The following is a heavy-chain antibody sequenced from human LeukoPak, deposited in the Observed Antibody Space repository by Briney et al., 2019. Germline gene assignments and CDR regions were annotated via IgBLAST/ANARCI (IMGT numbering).Heavy chain of an antibody. V-gene: IGHV1-2*02. CDR1: GYTFTGYY. Sequence: ASVKVSCKASGYTFTGYYMHWVRQAPGQGLEWMGWINPNSGGTNYAQKFQGRVTMTRDTSISTAYMELSRLRSDDTAVYYRARLCRYCSYAFDIWGQGTMVTLSS. D-gene: IGHD2-15*01. J-gene: IGHJ3*02. CDR3: ARLCRYCSYAFDI. CDR2: INPNSGGT.